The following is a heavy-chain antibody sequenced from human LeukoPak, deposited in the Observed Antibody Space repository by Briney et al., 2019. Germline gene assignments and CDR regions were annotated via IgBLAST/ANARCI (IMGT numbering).Heavy chain of an antibody. D-gene: IGHD6-6*01. CDR2: IYYSGVT. V-gene: IGHV4-39*07. CDR1: GGSIDRSSYY. J-gene: IGHJ6*03. Sequence: PSETLSLTCSVSGGSIDRSSYYWGWIRQPPGKGLEWIGSIYYSGVTHYNPSLKSRVTISVDTSKNQFSLKLSSVTAADTAVYYCASLPVGIAARRNHYYYYMDVWGKGTTVTVSS. CDR3: ASLPVGIAARRNHYYYYMDV.